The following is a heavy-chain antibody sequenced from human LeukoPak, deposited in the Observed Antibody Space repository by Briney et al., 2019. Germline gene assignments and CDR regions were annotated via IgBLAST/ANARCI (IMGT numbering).Heavy chain of an antibody. CDR3: AELGITMIGGV. V-gene: IGHV3-48*04. Sequence: GGSLRLSCAASGFTVSSNYMNWVRQAPGKGLEWVSYISNTSSTIYYADSVKGRFTISRDNAKNSLYLQMNSLRAEDTAVYYCAELGITMIGGVWGKGTTVTISS. CDR1: GFTVSSNY. J-gene: IGHJ6*04. CDR2: ISNTSSTI. D-gene: IGHD3-10*02.